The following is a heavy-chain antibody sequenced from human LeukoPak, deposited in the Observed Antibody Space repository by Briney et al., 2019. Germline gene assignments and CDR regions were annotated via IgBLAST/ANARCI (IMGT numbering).Heavy chain of an antibody. CDR1: GFTFSSYW. CDR2: IKQDGSEK. CDR3: ATSPRGYDILTGLY. V-gene: IGHV3-7*03. D-gene: IGHD3-9*01. J-gene: IGHJ4*02. Sequence: GGSLRLSCAASGFTFSSYWMSWVRQAPGKGLEWVANIKQDGSEKYYVDSVKGRFTISRDNSKNTLYLQMNSLRAEDTAVYYCATSPRGYDILTGLYWGQGTLVTVSS.